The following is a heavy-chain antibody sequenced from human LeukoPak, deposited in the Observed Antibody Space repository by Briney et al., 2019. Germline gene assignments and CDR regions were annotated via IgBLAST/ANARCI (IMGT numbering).Heavy chain of an antibody. J-gene: IGHJ3*02. CDR2: IYTSGST. Sequence: SETLSLTCTVSGGSISSGSYYWSWIRQPAGKGLEWIGRIYTSGSTNYNPSLKSRVTISVDTSKNQFSLKLSSVTAADTAVYYCAREDYDILTGYPHGAFDIWGQGTMVTVSS. CDR3: AREDYDILTGYPHGAFDI. CDR1: GGSISSGSYY. D-gene: IGHD3-9*01. V-gene: IGHV4-61*02.